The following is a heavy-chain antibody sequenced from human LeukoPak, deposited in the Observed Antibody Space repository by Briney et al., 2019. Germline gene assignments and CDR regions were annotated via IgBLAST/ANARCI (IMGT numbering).Heavy chain of an antibody. J-gene: IGHJ6*03. D-gene: IGHD4-17*01. Sequence: GEPLQFSCKGSGYSFTSYWIAWVRQMPGKGLEWMGMMYPSDSDTRYSPSFQGQVTISADKSISTAYLQWSSLKASDTAMYYCARHGSYGDYYYYYMDVWGKGTTVTVSS. CDR3: ARHGSYGDYYYYYMDV. CDR1: GYSFTSYW. CDR2: MYPSDSDT. V-gene: IGHV5-51*01.